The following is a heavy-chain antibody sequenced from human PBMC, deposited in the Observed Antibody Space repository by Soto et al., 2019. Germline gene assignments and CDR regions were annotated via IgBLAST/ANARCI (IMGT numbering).Heavy chain of an antibody. J-gene: IGHJ4*02. CDR2: ISYDGSNK. Sequence: GASLRLSCAASGFTLSRYGMHWVRQAPGKGLEWVAVISYDGSNKYYADSVKGRFTISRDNSKNTLYLQMNSLRAEDTAVYYCARAEIYGDYAWGSFDYWGQGT. CDR3: ARAEIYGDYAWGSFDY. D-gene: IGHD4-17*01. V-gene: IGHV3-30-3*01. CDR1: GFTLSRYG.